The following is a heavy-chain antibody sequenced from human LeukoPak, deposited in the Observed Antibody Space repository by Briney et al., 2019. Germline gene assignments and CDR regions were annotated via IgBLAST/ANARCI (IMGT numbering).Heavy chain of an antibody. V-gene: IGHV4-30-2*02. Sequence: SQTLSLTCTVSGGSISSGGYYWSWIRQPPGKGLEWIGYIYHSGSTYYNPSPKSRVTISVDTSKNQFSLKLSSVTAADTAVYYCATHCSSTSCYSTRFDYWGQGTLVTVSS. CDR3: ATHCSSTSCYSTRFDY. J-gene: IGHJ4*02. CDR2: IYHSGST. CDR1: GGSISSGGYY. D-gene: IGHD2-2*01.